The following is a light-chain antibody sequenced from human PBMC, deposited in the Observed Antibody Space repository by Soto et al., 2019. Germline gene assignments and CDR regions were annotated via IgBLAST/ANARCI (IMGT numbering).Light chain of an antibody. J-gene: IGKJ1*01. Sequence: EIVMTQSPATLSLSPGDRATLSCRASQFISSNYLSWYQQKPGQAPRLLIYGASTRATGIPDRFSGSGSETDFTLTISSLQPEDFAVYYCQQDYNLPWTFGHGTKVEIK. V-gene: IGKV3D-7*01. CDR2: GAS. CDR1: QFISSNY. CDR3: QQDYNLPWT.